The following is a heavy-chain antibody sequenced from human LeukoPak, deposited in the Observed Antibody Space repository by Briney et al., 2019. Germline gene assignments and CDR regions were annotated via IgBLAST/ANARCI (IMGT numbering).Heavy chain of an antibody. CDR1: GFSLTTTGVG. CDR3: AHSPSDYGDFDF. D-gene: IGHD4-17*01. V-gene: IGHV2-5*02. CDR2: IYWDDDK. J-gene: IGHJ4*02. Sequence: SGPTLVNPTQTLTLTCTFSGFSLTTTGVGVGWVRQPPGKALEWLALIYWDDDKYYRPSLRSRLTITKDTSKNQVVLTLTHVDPVDTGTYYCAHSPSDYGDFDFWDQGSLVTVSS.